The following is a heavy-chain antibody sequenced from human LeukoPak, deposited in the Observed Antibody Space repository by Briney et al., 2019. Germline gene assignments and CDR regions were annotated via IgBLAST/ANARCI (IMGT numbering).Heavy chain of an antibody. Sequence: PGRSLRLSCAPSGFTFSRHGMHWVRQAPGKGLEWVAIISNDGSRKYYAHSVEGRFTISRDNSKNTLYLQMDSLRAEDTAVYYCAKGDSYYDLLTCFDLWGPGTLVTVSS. V-gene: IGHV3-30*18. CDR2: ISNDGSRK. CDR3: AKGDSYYDLLTCFDL. J-gene: IGHJ4*02. CDR1: GFTFSRHG. D-gene: IGHD3-9*01.